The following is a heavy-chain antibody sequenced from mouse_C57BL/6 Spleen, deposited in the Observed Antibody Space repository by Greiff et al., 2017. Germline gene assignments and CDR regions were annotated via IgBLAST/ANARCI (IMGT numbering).Heavy chain of an antibody. CDR2: IFPGSGST. Sequence: QVQLQQSGPELVKPGASVKISCKASGYTFTDYYINWVKQRPGQGLEWIGGIFPGSGSTYYNEKFKGKATLTVDKSSSTAYMLLSSLTSEDSAVYFCAGYYYGSSYVGAMDCWGKGTSVTVST. CDR3: AGYYYGSSYVGAMDC. V-gene: IGHV1-75*01. D-gene: IGHD1-1*01. J-gene: IGHJ4*01. CDR1: GYTFTDYY.